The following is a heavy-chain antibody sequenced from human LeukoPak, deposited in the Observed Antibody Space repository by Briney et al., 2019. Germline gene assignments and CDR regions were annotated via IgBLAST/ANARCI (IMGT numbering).Heavy chain of an antibody. CDR1: GFTFSSYS. CDR3: AREGSDFWSGYSKGYFDY. D-gene: IGHD3-3*01. J-gene: IGHJ4*02. CDR2: IGSSVSTR. V-gene: IGHV3-48*01. Sequence: GGSLRLSCAASGFTFSSYSMNWVRRAPGKGLEWVSYIGSSVSTRYYADSVKGRFTISRDNGKHSLYLQMNSLRAEDTAVYYCAREGSDFWSGYSKGYFDYWGQGTLVTVSS.